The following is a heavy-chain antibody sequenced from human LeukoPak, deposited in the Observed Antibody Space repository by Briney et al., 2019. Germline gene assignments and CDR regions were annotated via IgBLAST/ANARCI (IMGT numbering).Heavy chain of an antibody. Sequence: GGSLRLSCAASGFTISSSYMNWVRQAPGKGLEWVSLIYSGGGTYYADSVKGRFTISRDNSKNTLYLQMNSLRAEDTAVYYCARNYYDSSAYYYFDYWGQGTLVTVSS. CDR2: IYSGGGT. V-gene: IGHV3-66*01. CDR3: ARNYYDSSAYYYFDY. D-gene: IGHD3-22*01. J-gene: IGHJ4*02. CDR1: GFTISSSY.